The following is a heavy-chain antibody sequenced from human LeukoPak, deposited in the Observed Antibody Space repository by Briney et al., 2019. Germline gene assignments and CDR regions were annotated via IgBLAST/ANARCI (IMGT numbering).Heavy chain of an antibody. D-gene: IGHD2-15*01. CDR3: ARDDCSGSSCHHSPYYYGMDV. CDR1: GFTFSSYS. J-gene: IGHJ6*02. Sequence: GGSLRLSCAASGFTFSSYSMNWVRQAPGKGLEWVSSISSSSSYIYYADSVKGRFTISRDNAKNSLYLQMNSLRAEDTAVYYCARDDCSGSSCHHSPYYYGMDVWGQGTTVTVSS. CDR2: ISSSSSYI. V-gene: IGHV3-21*01.